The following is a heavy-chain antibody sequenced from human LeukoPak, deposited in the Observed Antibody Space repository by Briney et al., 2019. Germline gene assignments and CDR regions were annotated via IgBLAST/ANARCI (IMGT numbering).Heavy chain of an antibody. CDR2: INSDGSST. D-gene: IGHD3-9*01. CDR3: ARVEGVLQYYYGMDV. J-gene: IGHJ6*02. CDR1: GFXFSNYW. V-gene: IGHV3-74*01. Sequence: GGSLRLSCGASGFXFSNYWMHWVRQVPGQGLVWLSRINSDGSSTNYADSVKGRFTMSRDNAKNMLYLQMDSLRAEDTAVYYCARVEGVLQYYYGMDVWGQGTTVTVS.